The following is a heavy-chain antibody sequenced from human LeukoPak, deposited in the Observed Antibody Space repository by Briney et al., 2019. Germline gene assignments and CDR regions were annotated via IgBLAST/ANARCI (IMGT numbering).Heavy chain of an antibody. V-gene: IGHV3-33*01. CDR2: IWNAGTNT. CDR1: GFSFSTYG. J-gene: IGHJ4*02. CDR3: AGDTPPGGDYYFDY. D-gene: IGHD3-16*01. Sequence: GGSLRLSCAASGFSFSTYGMHWVRQAPGKGLEWVALIWNAGTNTYYADSVKGRFTISRDNSKNTLYLQMNSLRAEDTAVYYCAGDTPPGGDYYFDYWGQGALVIVSS.